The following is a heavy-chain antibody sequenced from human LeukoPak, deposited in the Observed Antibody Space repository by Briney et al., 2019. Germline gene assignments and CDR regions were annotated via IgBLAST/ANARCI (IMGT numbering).Heavy chain of an antibody. CDR3: ATDGYGSGGSCYSYDN. CDR1: GFTFSNAW. Sequence: GGSLRLSCAASGFTFSNAWVTWVRQAPGKGLEWVGRSKSKTDGGTTDYGAPVKGRFSISRDDSKSTLYLQMNSLKTEDTAVYYCATDGYGSGGSCYSYDNWGQGTLVTVSS. D-gene: IGHD2-15*01. CDR2: SKSKTDGGTT. J-gene: IGHJ4*02. V-gene: IGHV3-15*01.